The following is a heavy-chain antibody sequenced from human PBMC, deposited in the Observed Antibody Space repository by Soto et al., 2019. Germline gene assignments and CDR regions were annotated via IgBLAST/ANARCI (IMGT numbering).Heavy chain of an antibody. CDR1: GFTFSSYG. V-gene: IGHV3-33*01. CDR3: ARESIDWGFDY. D-gene: IGHD3-16*01. J-gene: IGHJ4*02. CDR2: IWYDGSNK. Sequence: GGSLRLSCAASGFTFSSYGMHWVRQAPGKGLEWVAVIWYDGSNKYYADSVKGRFTISRDNSKNTLYLQMNSLRAEDTAVYYCARESIDWGFDYWGQGTLVTVSS.